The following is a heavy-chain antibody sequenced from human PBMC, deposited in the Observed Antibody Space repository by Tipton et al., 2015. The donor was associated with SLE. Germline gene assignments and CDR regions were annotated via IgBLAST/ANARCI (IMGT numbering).Heavy chain of an antibody. V-gene: IGHV4-59*01. CDR3: ATGYSASQDYFDS. CDR2: IYYSGST. Sequence: TLSLTCTVSGGSISSYYWSWIRQPPGKGLEWIGYIYYSGSTNYNPSLKSRVTISVDTSKNLFSLKLNSVTAADTAVYYCATGYSASQDYFDSWGRGTLVTVSS. D-gene: IGHD5-12*01. CDR1: GGSISSYY. J-gene: IGHJ4*02.